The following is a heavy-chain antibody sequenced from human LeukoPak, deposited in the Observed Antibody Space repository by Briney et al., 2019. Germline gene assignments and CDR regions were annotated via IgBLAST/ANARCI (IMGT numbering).Heavy chain of an antibody. CDR1: GYTFTGYY. V-gene: IGHV1-2*02. J-gene: IGHJ6*02. CDR3: ARLDIVATIPTYYYYGMDV. D-gene: IGHD5-12*01. Sequence: ASVKVSCKASGYTFTGYYMHWVRQAPGQGLEWMGWINPNSGGTNYAQKFQGRVTMTRDTSISTAYMELSRLRSDDTAVYYCARLDIVATIPTYYYYGMDVWGQGTTVTVSS. CDR2: INPNSGGT.